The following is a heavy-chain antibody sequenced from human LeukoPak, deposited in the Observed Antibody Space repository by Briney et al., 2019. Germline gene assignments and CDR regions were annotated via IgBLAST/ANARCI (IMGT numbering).Heavy chain of an antibody. V-gene: IGHV3-21*01. J-gene: IGHJ4*02. D-gene: IGHD3-10*01. Sequence: GGSLRLSCAASGFTFSSYSMNWFRQAPGKGLEWVSSISSSSSYIYYADSVKGRFTISRDNAKNSLYLQMNSLRAEDTAVYYCARVYRKGSGSYYLLYFDYWGQGTLVTVSS. CDR3: ARVYRKGSGSYYLLYFDY. CDR1: GFTFSSYS. CDR2: ISSSSSYI.